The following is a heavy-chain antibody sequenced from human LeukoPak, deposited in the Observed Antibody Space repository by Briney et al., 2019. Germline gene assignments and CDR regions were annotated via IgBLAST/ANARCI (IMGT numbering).Heavy chain of an antibody. V-gene: IGHV3-53*01. CDR3: ARARYYYDSSGYYKEPYYYYGMDV. D-gene: IGHD3-22*01. Sequence: GGSLRLSCAASGFTVSSNYMSWVRQAPGKGLEWVSVIYSGGSTYYADSVKGRFTISRDNSKNTLYLQMNSLRAEDTAVYYCARARYYYDSSGYYKEPYYYYGMDVWGQGTTVTVSS. CDR2: IYSGGST. J-gene: IGHJ6*02. CDR1: GFTVSSNY.